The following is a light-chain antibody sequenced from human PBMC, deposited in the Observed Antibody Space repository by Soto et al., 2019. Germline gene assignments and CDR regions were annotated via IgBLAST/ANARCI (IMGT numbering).Light chain of an antibody. Sequence: DIQMTQSPSTLSASVGDRVTITCRASQSISSWLAWYQKKPGKAPNLLIYKTSSLESGVPSRFSGGGSATEFTLTVNSLEPDDFATYYCQQYDSYPLTFGGGTKVEIK. V-gene: IGKV1-5*03. CDR2: KTS. J-gene: IGKJ4*01. CDR3: QQYDSYPLT. CDR1: QSISSW.